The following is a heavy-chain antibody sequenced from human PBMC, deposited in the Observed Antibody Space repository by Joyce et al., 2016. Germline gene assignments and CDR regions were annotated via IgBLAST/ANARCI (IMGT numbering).Heavy chain of an antibody. CDR3: AKSMVRGVSPSV. J-gene: IGHJ4*02. Sequence: EELLLESGGGLIQPGGSLRRSCTASGLTFHIYALSWVGLAPGKGLEWVSSIRGRGDSVYYSDSVKGRFTVSRDNSKNTLYLQMRSLRAEDTAIYYCAKSMVRGVSPSVWGQGTLVTVS. D-gene: IGHD3-10*01. CDR1: GLTFHIYA. CDR2: IRGRGDSV. V-gene: IGHV3-23*01.